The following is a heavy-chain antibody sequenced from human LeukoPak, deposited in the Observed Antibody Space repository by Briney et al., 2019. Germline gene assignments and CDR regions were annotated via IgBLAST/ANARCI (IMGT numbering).Heavy chain of an antibody. V-gene: IGHV3-7*01. CDR2: IKEDGSEK. Sequence: GGSLRLSCAASGFTFSSYWMNWVRQAPGKGLEWVANIKEDGSEKYYVDSVKGRFTISRDNAKNSLYLQMNSLRDEDTAVYYCARDRRWDYYDSSGSFDYWGQGTLVTVSS. CDR3: ARDRRWDYYDSSGSFDY. J-gene: IGHJ4*02. CDR1: GFTFSSYW. D-gene: IGHD3-22*01.